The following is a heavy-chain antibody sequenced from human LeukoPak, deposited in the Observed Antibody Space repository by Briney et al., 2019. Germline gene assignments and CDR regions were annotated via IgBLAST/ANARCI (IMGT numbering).Heavy chain of an antibody. D-gene: IGHD2-21*01. CDR2: IWYDESKK. V-gene: IGHV3-33*01. CDR1: RYTFSSYG. J-gene: IGHJ4*02. Sequence: GGSLRLSCVASRYTFSSYGMHWVRQAPGKGLQWVAVIWYDESKKYYTDSVKGRFTISRDVSKNTLYLQMSSLRAEDSAMYYCARDGGIGLDYWGQGTLVTVSS. CDR3: ARDGGIGLDY.